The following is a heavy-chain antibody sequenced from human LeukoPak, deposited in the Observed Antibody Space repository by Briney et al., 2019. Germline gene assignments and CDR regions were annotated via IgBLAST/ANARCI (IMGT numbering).Heavy chain of an antibody. CDR1: GGSFSGYY. V-gene: IGHV4-34*01. CDR2: INHSGST. J-gene: IGHJ4*02. Sequence: TSETLSLTCAVYGGSFSGYYWSWIRQPPGKGLEWIGEINHSGSTNYNPTLKSRVTISVDTPNNQSSLKLSAVTAADTPWYPRGRDAYRKVDYWGEGTLVTVSS. CDR3: GRDAYRKVDY. D-gene: IGHD1-26*01.